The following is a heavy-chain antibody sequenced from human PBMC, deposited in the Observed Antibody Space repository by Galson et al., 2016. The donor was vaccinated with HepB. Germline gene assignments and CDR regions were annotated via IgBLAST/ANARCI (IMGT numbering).Heavy chain of an antibody. V-gene: IGHV3-11*01. Sequence: SLRLSCAASGFTSSDYYMSWIRQAPGKGLEWVSYISLSGTTLYYADSVKGRFTISRDNAKNSLYLQMNSLRAEDTAVYYCARDIRSYSSGSVIDYWGQGTLVTVSS. CDR3: ARDIRSYSSGSVIDY. CDR1: GFTSSDYY. D-gene: IGHD6-19*01. CDR2: ISLSGTTL. J-gene: IGHJ4*02.